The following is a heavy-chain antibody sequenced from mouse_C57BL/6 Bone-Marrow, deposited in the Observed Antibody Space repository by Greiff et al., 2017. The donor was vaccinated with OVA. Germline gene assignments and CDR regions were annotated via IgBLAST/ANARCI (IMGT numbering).Heavy chain of an antibody. Sequence: EVQRVESGGGLVQPGGSLKLSCAASGFTFSDYYMYWVRQTPEKRLEWVAYISNGGGSTYYPDTVKGRFTISRDNAKNTLYLQMSRLKSEDTAMYYCARQGYYGSSSFDYWGQGTTLTVSS. CDR3: ARQGYYGSSSFDY. D-gene: IGHD1-1*01. CDR1: GFTFSDYY. J-gene: IGHJ2*01. V-gene: IGHV5-12*01. CDR2: ISNGGGST.